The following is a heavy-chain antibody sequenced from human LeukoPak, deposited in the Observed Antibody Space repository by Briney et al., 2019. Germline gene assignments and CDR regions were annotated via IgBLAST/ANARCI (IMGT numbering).Heavy chain of an antibody. CDR1: GGSFSGYY. CDR2: INHNGST. Sequence: PSETLSLTCAVYGGSFSGYYWSWIRQPPGKGLEWIGEINHNGSTNYNPSLKSRVTISGDTSKKQFSLKLSSVTAADTAVYYCARGPQTYYDILTGLSFWGQGTLVTVSS. V-gene: IGHV4-34*01. J-gene: IGHJ4*02. CDR3: ARGPQTYYDILTGLSF. D-gene: IGHD3-9*01.